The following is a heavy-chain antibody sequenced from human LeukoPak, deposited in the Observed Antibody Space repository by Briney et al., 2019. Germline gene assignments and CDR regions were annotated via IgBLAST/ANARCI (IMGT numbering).Heavy chain of an antibody. Sequence: KVSXKAXGXTFISYAISWVRQAPGQGLEWMGRIIPILGIANYAQKFQGRVTITADKSTSTAYMELSSLRSEDTAVYYCARRDSSRSPFDYWGQGTLVTVSS. CDR1: GXTFISYA. CDR3: ARRDSSRSPFDY. V-gene: IGHV1-69*04. CDR2: IIPILGIA. D-gene: IGHD3-22*01. J-gene: IGHJ4*02.